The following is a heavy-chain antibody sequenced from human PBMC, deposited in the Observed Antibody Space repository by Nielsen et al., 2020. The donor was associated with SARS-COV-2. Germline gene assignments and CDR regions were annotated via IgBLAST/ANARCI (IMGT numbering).Heavy chain of an antibody. V-gene: IGHV1-2*06. CDR2: INPNSGGT. D-gene: IGHD6-19*01. Sequence: ASVKVSCKASGYTFTGYYMHWVRQAPGQGLEWMGRINPNSGGTNYAQKFQGRVTMTRDTSISTAYMELSRLSSDDTAVYYCASGGDSSGWYPHWYFDLWGRGTLVTVSS. CDR1: GYTFTGYY. CDR3: ASGGDSSGWYPHWYFDL. J-gene: IGHJ2*01.